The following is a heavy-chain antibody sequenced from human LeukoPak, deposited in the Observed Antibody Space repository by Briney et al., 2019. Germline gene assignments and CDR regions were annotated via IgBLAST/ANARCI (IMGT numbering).Heavy chain of an antibody. Sequence: SETLSLTCALYGGSFSGFWWDWIRQPPGKGLEWIGEISHSGGTNYNPSLKSRVTISVDTSKNQFSLKLSSVTAADTAVYYCARLYYDSSGCIDYWGQGTLVTVSS. V-gene: IGHV4-34*01. J-gene: IGHJ4*02. CDR2: ISHSGGT. CDR1: GGSFSGFW. D-gene: IGHD3-22*01. CDR3: ARLYYDSSGCIDY.